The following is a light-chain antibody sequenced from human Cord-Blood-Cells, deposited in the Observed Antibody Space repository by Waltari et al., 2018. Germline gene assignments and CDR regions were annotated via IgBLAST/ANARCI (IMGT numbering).Light chain of an antibody. CDR1: QSVSSN. Sequence: EIVMTQSPATMSVSRGERATLSCRASQSVSSNFAWYQPKPGQAPRLLIYGASTRATGIPARFSGSGYGKEVTLTIISLQSEDFAVYYCQQYNNWPRTFGQGTKVEIK. CDR3: QQYNNWPRT. V-gene: IGKV3-15*01. J-gene: IGKJ1*01. CDR2: GAS.